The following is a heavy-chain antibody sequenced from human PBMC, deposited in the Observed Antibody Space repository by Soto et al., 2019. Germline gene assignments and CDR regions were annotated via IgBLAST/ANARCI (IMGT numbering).Heavy chain of an antibody. CDR2: IKSKTDGGTT. J-gene: IGHJ4*02. Sequence: GGSLRLSCAASGFTFSNAWMSWVRQAPGKGLEWVGRIKSKTDGGTTDYAAPVKGRFTISRDDSKNTLYLQMNSLKTEDTAVYYCTTRLMVRGVIILDYWGQGTLVTVSS. D-gene: IGHD3-10*01. CDR3: TTRLMVRGVIILDY. CDR1: GFTFSNAW. V-gene: IGHV3-15*01.